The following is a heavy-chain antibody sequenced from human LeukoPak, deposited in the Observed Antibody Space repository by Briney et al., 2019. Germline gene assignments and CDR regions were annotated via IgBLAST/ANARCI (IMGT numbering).Heavy chain of an antibody. CDR3: ARFAPAENYDFWSGYPTYGAFDI. CDR1: GGSISSSSYY. D-gene: IGHD3-3*01. Sequence: PSETLSLTCTVSGGSISSSSYYWGWIRQPPGKGLEWIGSIYYSGSTYYNPSLKSRVTISVDTSKNQFSLKLSSVTAADTAVYYCARFAPAENYDFWSGYPTYGAFDIWGQGTMVTVSS. J-gene: IGHJ3*02. CDR2: IYYSGST. V-gene: IGHV4-39*01.